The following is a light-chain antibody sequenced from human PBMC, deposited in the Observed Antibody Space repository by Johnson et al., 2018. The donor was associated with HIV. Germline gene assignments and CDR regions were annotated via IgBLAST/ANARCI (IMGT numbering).Light chain of an antibody. CDR1: NSNIGNNY. J-gene: IGLJ1*01. Sequence: QSVLTQPPSVSAATGQKVTISCSGSNSNIGNNYVSWYQHLPGTGPKLLIYYNNQRPSGIPDRFSVSKSGTSATLGITGLQTGDEAEYYCGTWDSSLSGVFGTGTKVTVL. CDR3: GTWDSSLSGV. V-gene: IGLV1-51*01. CDR2: YNN.